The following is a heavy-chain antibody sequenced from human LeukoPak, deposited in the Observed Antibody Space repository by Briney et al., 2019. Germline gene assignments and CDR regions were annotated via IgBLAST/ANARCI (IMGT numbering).Heavy chain of an antibody. CDR3: AREIGTYYDFWSGYYNTRTFDY. J-gene: IGHJ4*02. V-gene: IGHV7-4-1*02. CDR1: GYTFTSYA. Sequence: GXSVTVSCKASGYTFTSYAMNWVRQAPGQGLEWMGWINTNTGNPTYAQGFTGRFVFSLDTSVSTAYLQISSLKAEDTAVYYCAREIGTYYDFWSGYYNTRTFDYWGQGTLVTVSS. CDR2: INTNTGNP. D-gene: IGHD3-3*01.